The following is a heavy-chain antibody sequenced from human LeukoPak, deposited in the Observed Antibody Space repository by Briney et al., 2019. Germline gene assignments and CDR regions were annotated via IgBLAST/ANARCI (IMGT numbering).Heavy chain of an antibody. CDR2: IYYSGST. J-gene: IGHJ4*02. V-gene: IGHV4-39*07. CDR1: GGSISSSSYY. CDR3: ARVPEVVARAFDY. Sequence: SETLSLTCTVSGGSISSSSYYWGWIRQPPGKGLEWIGSIYYSGSTYYNPSLKSRVTISEHTSKNQFSLKLSSVTAADTAVYYCARVPEVVARAFDYWGQGTLVTVSS. D-gene: IGHD2-21*01.